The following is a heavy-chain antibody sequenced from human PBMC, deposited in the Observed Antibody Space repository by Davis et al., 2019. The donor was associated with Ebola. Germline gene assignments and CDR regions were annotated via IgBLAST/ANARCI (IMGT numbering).Heavy chain of an antibody. D-gene: IGHD6-13*01. Sequence: GGSLRLSCAASGFTFEDYTMHWVRQGPGKGLEWVSLITWDGGSTYYADSVKGRFTISRDNSKNSLYLQMNTLRSDDTALYYCAKDIRPARIKVVGRGLDVWGKGTTVTVSS. CDR3: AKDIRPARIKVVGRGLDV. CDR2: ITWDGGST. V-gene: IGHV3-43*01. J-gene: IGHJ6*04. CDR1: GFTFEDYT.